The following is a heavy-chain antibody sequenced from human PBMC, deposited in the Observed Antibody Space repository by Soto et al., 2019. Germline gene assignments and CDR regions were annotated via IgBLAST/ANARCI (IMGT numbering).Heavy chain of an antibody. V-gene: IGHV4-59*08. CDR1: GGSISSYY. J-gene: IGHJ4*02. D-gene: IGHD4-4*01. Sequence: SETLSLTCTVSGGSISSYYWSWIRQPPGKGLEWIGYIYYSGSTNYNPSLKSRVTISVDTSKNQFSLKLSSVTAADTAVYYCARRRSPPTVTTGDFDYWGQGTLVTVSS. CDR2: IYYSGST. CDR3: ARRRSPPTVTTGDFDY.